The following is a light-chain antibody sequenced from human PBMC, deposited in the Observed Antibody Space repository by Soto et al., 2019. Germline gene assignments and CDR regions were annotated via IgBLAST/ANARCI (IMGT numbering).Light chain of an antibody. CDR2: GAS. Sequence: EIEVTQSPATLSVSPGERVTLSCRASQSVGSNLAWYQQIPGQAPRLLIYGASTRATGIPARFGGSGSGTEFTLTISSLQSEDFAVYYCQQYNDWPPKLTFGGGTKVDIK. V-gene: IGKV3-15*01. J-gene: IGKJ4*01. CDR3: QQYNDWPPKLT. CDR1: QSVGSN.